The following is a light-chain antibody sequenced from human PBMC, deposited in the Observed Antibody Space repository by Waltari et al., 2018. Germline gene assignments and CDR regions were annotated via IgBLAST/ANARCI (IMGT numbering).Light chain of an antibody. J-gene: IGKJ1*01. V-gene: IGKV3-20*01. Sequence: VLTQSSGTLPFSPGERATLSCRASWSVSNDYFAWYKQKPGQAPRLLIYGASIRATGIPDSCSGSGSGTDFTLTITRLEREDFAVYDCQQYGSLLWTFGQGTKV. CDR3: QQYGSLLWT. CDR1: WSVSNDY. CDR2: GAS.